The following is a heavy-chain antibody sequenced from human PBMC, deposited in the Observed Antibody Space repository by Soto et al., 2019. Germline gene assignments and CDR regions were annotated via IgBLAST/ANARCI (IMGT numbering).Heavy chain of an antibody. CDR3: ARAYYYDSSGYYPYFDY. Sequence: QVQLVQSGAEVKKPGSSVKVSCKASGGTFSSYTISWVRQAPGQGLEWMGRIIPILGIANYAQKFQGRVTITADNSTSPAYMELSSLRSEDTAVYYCARAYYYDSSGYYPYFDYWGQGTLVTVSS. CDR2: IIPILGIA. CDR1: GGTFSSYT. J-gene: IGHJ4*02. D-gene: IGHD3-22*01. V-gene: IGHV1-69*02.